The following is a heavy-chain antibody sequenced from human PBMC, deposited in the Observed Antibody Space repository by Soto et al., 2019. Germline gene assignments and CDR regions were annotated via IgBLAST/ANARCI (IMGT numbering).Heavy chain of an antibody. CDR3: ARERTTVKGYYYGMDV. Sequence: SVKVSCKASGGTFSSYAISWVRQAPGQGLEWMGGIIPIFGTANYAQKFQGRVTITADESTSTAYMELSSLRSEDTAVYYCARERTTVKGYYYGMDVWGQGTTVTVSS. J-gene: IGHJ6*02. CDR1: GGTFSSYA. V-gene: IGHV1-69*13. CDR2: IIPIFGTA. D-gene: IGHD4-17*01.